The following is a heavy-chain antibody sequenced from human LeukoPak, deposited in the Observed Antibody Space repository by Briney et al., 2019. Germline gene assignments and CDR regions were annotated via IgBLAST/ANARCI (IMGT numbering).Heavy chain of an antibody. J-gene: IGHJ5*02. Sequence: PGGSLRLSCAASGFTVRNNHMSWVRQAAGKGLEWVSVIDSRDNTYHADSVKGRFTISRHTSKNTLYLQMNSLRAEDTAVYYCARESTPLRGAFDPWGPGTLVTVPS. CDR1: GFTVRNNH. V-gene: IGHV3-53*04. D-gene: IGHD5-24*01. CDR2: IDSRDNT. CDR3: ARESTPLRGAFDP.